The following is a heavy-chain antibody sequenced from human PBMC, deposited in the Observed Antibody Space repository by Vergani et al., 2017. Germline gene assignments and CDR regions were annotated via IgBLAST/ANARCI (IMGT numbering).Heavy chain of an antibody. CDR3: ARDPKSYCSGGSCFSVWGAFDI. J-gene: IGHJ3*02. Sequence: QVQLQESGPGLVKPPGTLALTCAVSGDSFRSNKWWTWVRQSPGKTLEWIGEISHSGSTNYNPSLKGRVTLSLDTSKNQFSLRLRSVTAADTAVYYCARDPKSYCSGGSCFSVWGAFDIWGRGTTVTVSS. V-gene: IGHV4-4*03. CDR2: ISHSGST. CDR1: GDSFRSNKW. D-gene: IGHD2-15*01.